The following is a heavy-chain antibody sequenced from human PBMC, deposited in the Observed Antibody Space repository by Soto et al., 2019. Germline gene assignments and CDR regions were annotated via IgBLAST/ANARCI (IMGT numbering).Heavy chain of an antibody. V-gene: IGHV3-74*01. Sequence: EVRLVESGGGLVQPGGSLRLSCAASGFTFSSYWMHWVRQPPGKGLVWVSRINSDGTTTNYAGFVKGRFTVSRDNAKNTLYLQMSSLRAEDTAVYYCARAALRGYGMDVWGQGTTVTVSS. J-gene: IGHJ6*02. CDR3: ARAALRGYGMDV. CDR1: GFTFSSYW. CDR2: INSDGTTT.